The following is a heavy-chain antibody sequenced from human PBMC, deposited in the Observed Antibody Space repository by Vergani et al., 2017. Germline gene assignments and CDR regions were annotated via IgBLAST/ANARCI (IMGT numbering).Heavy chain of an antibody. CDR3: ARQNPYGSAHVDF. CDR1: GYSVGSGYD. D-gene: IGHD3-10*01. Sequence: QVDLQESGPGLVKSSETLSLNCAVSGYSVGSGYDWGWIRQPPGRGLEWIGCVHLNWNTYYTSSLRSRATISRDTSKNQFSLRLTSVTAADTAVYYCARQNPYGSAHVDFWGRGVLVTVSA. CDR2: VHLNWNT. J-gene: IGHJ4*02. V-gene: IGHV4-38-2*01.